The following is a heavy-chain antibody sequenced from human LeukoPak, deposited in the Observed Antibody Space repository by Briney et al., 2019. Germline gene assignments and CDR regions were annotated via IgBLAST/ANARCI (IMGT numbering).Heavy chain of an antibody. CDR3: ARDARGGVNWYYYGMDV. J-gene: IGHJ6*02. Sequence: GGSLRLSCAASGFTLSDYYMSWIRQAPGKGLEWVSYISSSGSTIYYADSVKGRFTISRDNAKNSLYLQMNSLRAEDTAVYYCARDARGGVNWYYYGMDVWAKGPRSPSP. CDR1: GFTLSDYY. CDR2: ISSSGSTI. V-gene: IGHV3-11*01. D-gene: IGHD3-16*01.